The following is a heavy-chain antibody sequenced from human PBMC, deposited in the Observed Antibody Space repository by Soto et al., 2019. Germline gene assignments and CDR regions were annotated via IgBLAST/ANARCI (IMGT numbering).Heavy chain of an antibody. Sequence: GGSLRLSCAASGFTFSSYGMHWVRQAPGKGLEWVAVISYDGSNKYYADSVKGRFTISRDNSKNTLYLQMNSLRAEDTAVYYCAKDRVLEWLLDYYYYYGMDVWGQGTTVTVYS. CDR2: ISYDGSNK. CDR1: GFTFSSYG. V-gene: IGHV3-30*18. J-gene: IGHJ6*01. CDR3: AKDRVLEWLLDYYYYYGMDV. D-gene: IGHD3-3*01.